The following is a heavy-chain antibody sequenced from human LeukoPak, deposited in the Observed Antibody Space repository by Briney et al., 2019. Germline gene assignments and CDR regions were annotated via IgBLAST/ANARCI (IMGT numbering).Heavy chain of an antibody. Sequence: GGSLRLSCAASGFTFSSYSMNWVRQAPGKGLEWVSSISSSSSYIYYADSVKGRFTISRDNAKNSLYLQMNSLRAEDTAVYYCAKVALPVLYYYYGMDVWGQGTTVTVSS. J-gene: IGHJ6*02. V-gene: IGHV3-21*04. CDR2: ISSSSSYI. D-gene: IGHD2-2*01. CDR1: GFTFSSYS. CDR3: AKVALPVLYYYYGMDV.